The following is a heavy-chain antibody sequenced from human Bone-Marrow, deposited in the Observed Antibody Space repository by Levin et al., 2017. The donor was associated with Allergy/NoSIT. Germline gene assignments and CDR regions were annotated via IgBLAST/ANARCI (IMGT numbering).Heavy chain of an antibody. V-gene: IGHV2-70*11. Sequence: RLSGPTLVKPTQSLTLTCTFSGFSLSTSGMCVSWIRQPPGKALEWLARIDWDNDKHYNTSLETRLTVSKDTSRNQVFLTMTNMDPVDTGTYYCARMHNGDFGWDAFDIWGQGTMVTVAS. CDR2: IDWDNDK. J-gene: IGHJ3*02. CDR1: GFSLSTSGMC. D-gene: IGHD4-17*01. CDR3: ARMHNGDFGWDAFDI.